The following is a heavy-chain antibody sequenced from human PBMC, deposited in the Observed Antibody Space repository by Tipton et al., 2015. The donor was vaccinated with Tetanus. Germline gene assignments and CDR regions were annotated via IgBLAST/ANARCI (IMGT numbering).Heavy chain of an antibody. CDR2: VDRSGTT. D-gene: IGHD2-2*01. J-gene: IGHJ5*02. Sequence: TLSLTCTVSGGSVRSGDYSWNWIRQPAGKGLEWIGRVDRSGTTTYNPSLKGRVTMSLDTSKNQFSLKLTSVTAADTAMYYCARGSDIVVVPGVTRADWFDPWGQGTLVTVSS. CDR3: ARGSDIVVVPGVTRADWFDP. CDR1: GGSVRSGDYS. V-gene: IGHV4-61*02.